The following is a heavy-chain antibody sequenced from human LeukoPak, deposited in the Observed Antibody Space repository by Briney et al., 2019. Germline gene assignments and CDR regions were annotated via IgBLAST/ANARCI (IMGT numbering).Heavy chain of an antibody. CDR3: ARGYCTNGVCYQYYFDY. D-gene: IGHD2-8*01. Sequence: SETLSLTCAVYGGSFSGYYWSWIRQPPGKGLEWIGEINHSGSTNYNPSLKSRVTISVDTSKNQFSLKLSSVTAADTAVYYCARGYCTNGVCYQYYFDYWGQGTLVTVSS. CDR1: GGSFSGYY. CDR2: INHSGST. V-gene: IGHV4-34*01. J-gene: IGHJ4*02.